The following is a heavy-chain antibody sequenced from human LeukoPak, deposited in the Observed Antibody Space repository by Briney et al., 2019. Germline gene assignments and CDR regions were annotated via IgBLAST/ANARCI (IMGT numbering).Heavy chain of an antibody. J-gene: IGHJ4*02. CDR1: GGSFSGYY. V-gene: IGHV4-34*01. Sequence: SEALSLTCAVYGGSFSGYYWSWIRQPPGKGREWIGEINHSGSTNYNPSLKSRVTISVDTSKNQFSLKLSSVTAADTAVYYCARTLGYCSSTSCYAGVIAAVAGFDYWGQGTLVTVSS. CDR2: INHSGST. D-gene: IGHD2-2*01. CDR3: ARTLGYCSSTSCYAGVIAAVAGFDY.